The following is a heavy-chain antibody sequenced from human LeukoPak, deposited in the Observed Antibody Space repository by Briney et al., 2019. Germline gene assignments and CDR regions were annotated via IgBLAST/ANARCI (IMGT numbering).Heavy chain of an antibody. CDR2: ISGSGGST. CDR1: GFTFSSYA. CDR3: AKILGSSSQEADYFDY. J-gene: IGHJ4*02. V-gene: IGHV3-23*01. Sequence: GGSLRLSCAASGFTFSSYAMSWVRQAPGKGLEWVSAISGSGGSTYYADSVKGRFTICRDNSKNTLYLQMNSLRAEDTAVYYCAKILGSSSQEADYFDYWGQGTLVTVSS. D-gene: IGHD6-6*01.